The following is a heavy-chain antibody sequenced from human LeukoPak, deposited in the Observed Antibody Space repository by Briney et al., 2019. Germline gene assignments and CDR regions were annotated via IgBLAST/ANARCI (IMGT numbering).Heavy chain of an antibody. CDR2: TYTGGNS. J-gene: IGHJ3*02. D-gene: IGHD3-22*01. CDR1: GFTVSSIH. V-gene: IGHV3-53*01. Sequence: GGSLRLSCAASGFTVSSIHMVWVRQAPGKGLEWVSVTYTGGNSYYADSVKGRFIISRDISKTTLYLQMNSLRAEDSALYYCARGGRGSAAVVAPRSFDIWGQGTMVTVSS. CDR3: ARGGRGSAAVVAPRSFDI.